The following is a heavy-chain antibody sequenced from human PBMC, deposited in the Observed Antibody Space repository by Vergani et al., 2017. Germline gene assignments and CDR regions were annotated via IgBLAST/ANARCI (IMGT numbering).Heavy chain of an antibody. CDR2: IKQDGSEK. Sequence: EVQLVESGGGLVQPGGSLRLSCAASEFTFSSYWMSWVRQAPGKGLEWVANIKQDGSEKYYVDSVKGRFTISRDNAKNSLYLQMNSLRADDTAVYYCARRTGWLGGAFDIWGQGTMVTVSS. CDR1: EFTFSSYW. V-gene: IGHV3-7*01. J-gene: IGHJ3*02. CDR3: ARRTGWLGGAFDI. D-gene: IGHD6-19*01.